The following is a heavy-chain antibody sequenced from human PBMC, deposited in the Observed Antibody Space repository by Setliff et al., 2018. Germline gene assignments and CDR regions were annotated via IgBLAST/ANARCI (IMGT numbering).Heavy chain of an antibody. J-gene: IGHJ4*02. Sequence: LSLTCTVSGGSISSSSYYWGWIRQPPGKGLEWIGSIYYSGSTYYNPSLNSRVTISVDTSKNQFSLKLTSVSAADTAVYSCARLASDYVWGSYRFSGFDYWGQGTLVTVSS. CDR2: IYYSGST. V-gene: IGHV4-39*01. D-gene: IGHD3-16*02. CDR1: GGSISSSSYY. CDR3: ARLASDYVWGSYRFSGFDY.